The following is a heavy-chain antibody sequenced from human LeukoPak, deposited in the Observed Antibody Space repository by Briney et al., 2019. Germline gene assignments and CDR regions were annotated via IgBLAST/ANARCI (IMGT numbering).Heavy chain of an antibody. CDR2: ISYEGSNK. Sequence: PGGSLRLSCAASGFTFSNYAIHWVRQAPGKGLEWVGLISYEGSNKYYADSVEGRFTISRDNSKNTLYLQMNSLRAEDTAVYYCASQGGLLWFGELSGGMDVWGQGTTVTVSS. D-gene: IGHD3-10*01. J-gene: IGHJ6*02. CDR1: GFTFSNYA. CDR3: ASQGGLLWFGELSGGMDV. V-gene: IGHV3-30*04.